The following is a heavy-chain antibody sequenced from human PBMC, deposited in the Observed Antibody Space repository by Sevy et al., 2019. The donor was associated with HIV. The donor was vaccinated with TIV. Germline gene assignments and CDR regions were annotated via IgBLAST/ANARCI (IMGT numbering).Heavy chain of an antibody. V-gene: IGHV4-38-2*01. D-gene: IGHD6-19*01. CDR2: IYHSGYS. CDR3: ARAIGTQVAGLYYFDY. CDR1: GYSISSDYY. Sequence: SETLSLTCAVSGYSISSDYYWGWIRQPPGKGLEWIGSIYHSGYSYYNPSLKSRVTISVDTSKNQLSLKLSPVIAADTAVFYCARAIGTQVAGLYYFDYWGQGTLVTVSS. J-gene: IGHJ4*02.